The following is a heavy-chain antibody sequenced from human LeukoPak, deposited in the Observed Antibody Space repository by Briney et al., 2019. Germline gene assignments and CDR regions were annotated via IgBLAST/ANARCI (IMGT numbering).Heavy chain of an antibody. CDR1: GYTFTSYG. Sequence: ASVKVSCKASGYTFTSYGISWVRQAPGQGLEWMGWISAYNGNTSYAQKLQGRVTMTTDTSTSTAYMELRSLRSDDTAVYYCARDRATVTTGWFDPWGQGTLVTVSS. V-gene: IGHV1-18*01. J-gene: IGHJ5*02. D-gene: IGHD4-17*01. CDR2: ISAYNGNT. CDR3: ARDRATVTTGWFDP.